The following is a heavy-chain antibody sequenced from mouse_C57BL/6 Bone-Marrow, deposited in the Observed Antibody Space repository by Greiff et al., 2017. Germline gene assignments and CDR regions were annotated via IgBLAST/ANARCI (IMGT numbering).Heavy chain of an antibody. Sequence: QVQLKQSGPELVKPGASVKISCKASGYAFSSSWMNWVKQRPGKGLEWIGRIYPGDGDTNYNGKFKGKATLTADKSSSTAYMQLSSLTSEDSAVYFCASLYYYGSSLYAMDYWGQGTSVTVSS. V-gene: IGHV1-82*01. J-gene: IGHJ4*01. CDR3: ASLYYYGSSLYAMDY. CDR2: IYPGDGDT. CDR1: GYAFSSSW. D-gene: IGHD1-1*01.